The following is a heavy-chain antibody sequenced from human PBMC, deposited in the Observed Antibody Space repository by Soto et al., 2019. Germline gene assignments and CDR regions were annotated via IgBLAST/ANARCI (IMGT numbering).Heavy chain of an antibody. CDR2: ISGSGGST. V-gene: IGHV3-23*01. J-gene: IGHJ4*02. D-gene: IGHD3-16*02. Sequence: GGSLRLSCAASGFTFSSYATSWVRQAPGKGLEWVSAISGSGGSTYYADSAKGRFTISRDNSKNTLYLQMNSLRAEDTAVYYCAKIWGMITFGGVIDHDYWGQGTLVTVSS. CDR1: GFTFSSYA. CDR3: AKIWGMITFGGVIDHDY.